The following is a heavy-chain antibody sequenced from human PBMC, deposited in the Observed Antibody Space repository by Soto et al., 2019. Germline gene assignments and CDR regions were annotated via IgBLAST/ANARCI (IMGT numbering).Heavy chain of an antibody. CDR2: ISTYSGDT. D-gene: IGHD5-12*01. Sequence: QVHLVQSGVEVKTPGASVKVSCQASGYTFFTYDISWVRQAPGQGLEWMGWISTYSGDTKYAQKFQGRVTMTTDTSPTTAYLELRSLRADDTAVDYCARHHGPTTSENWFDPWGQGTRVTVSS. V-gene: IGHV1-18*01. CDR1: GYTFFTYD. J-gene: IGHJ5*02. CDR3: ARHHGPTTSENWFDP.